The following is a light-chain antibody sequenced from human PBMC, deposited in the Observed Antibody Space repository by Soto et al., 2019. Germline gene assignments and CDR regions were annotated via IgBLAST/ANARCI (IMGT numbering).Light chain of an antibody. J-gene: IGLJ1*01. CDR3: SSYAGSNIYV. V-gene: IGLV1-44*01. Sequence: QSVLTQPPSASGTPGQRVTISCSGSSSNIGSNSVNWYQQLPGTAPKLLIYNNNQRPSGVPDRFSGSKSGNTASLTVSGLQAEDEADYYCSSYAGSNIYVFGTGTKVTVL. CDR1: SSNIGSNS. CDR2: NNN.